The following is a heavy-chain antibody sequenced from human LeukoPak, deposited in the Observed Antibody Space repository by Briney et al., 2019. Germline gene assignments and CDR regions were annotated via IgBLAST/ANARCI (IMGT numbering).Heavy chain of an antibody. CDR1: GFTFSSYA. J-gene: IGHJ6*03. D-gene: IGHD5-24*01. CDR2: ISYDGSNK. CDR3: ARDRRGYNHNNYYYYMDV. Sequence: PGGSLRLSCAASGFTFSSYAMHWVRQAPGKGLEWVAVISYDGSNKYYADSVKGRFTISRDNSKNTLYLQMNSLRAEDTAVYYCARDRRGYNHNNYYYYMDVWGKGTTVTVSS. V-gene: IGHV3-30-3*01.